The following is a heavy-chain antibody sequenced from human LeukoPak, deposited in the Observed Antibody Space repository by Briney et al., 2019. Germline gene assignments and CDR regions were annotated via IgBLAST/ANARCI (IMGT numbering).Heavy chain of an antibody. Sequence: PGGSLRLSCAASGFTFSNFWMTWVRRAPGKGLEWVANVKQDGSEKSCVDSVKGRFTISRDNAKNSLYLQMNSLRVEDTAVFYCARGRGDSSSWYFDYWGQGTLVTVSS. CDR2: VKQDGSEK. J-gene: IGHJ4*02. CDR1: GFTFSNFW. V-gene: IGHV3-7*01. D-gene: IGHD6-13*01. CDR3: ARGRGDSSSWYFDY.